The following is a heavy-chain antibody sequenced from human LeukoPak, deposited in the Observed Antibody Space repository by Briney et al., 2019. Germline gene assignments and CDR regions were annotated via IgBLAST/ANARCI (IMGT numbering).Heavy chain of an antibody. CDR3: ARGIAAAENWFDP. D-gene: IGHD6-13*01. CDR1: GYTFTGYY. Sequence: ASVKVSCKASGYTFTGYYMHWVRQAPGQGLEWMGRINPNSGGTNYAQKFQGRVTMTRDTSISTAYMELSRLRSDDTAVYYCARGIAAAENWFDPWGQGTLVTVSS. V-gene: IGHV1-2*06. J-gene: IGHJ5*02. CDR2: INPNSGGT.